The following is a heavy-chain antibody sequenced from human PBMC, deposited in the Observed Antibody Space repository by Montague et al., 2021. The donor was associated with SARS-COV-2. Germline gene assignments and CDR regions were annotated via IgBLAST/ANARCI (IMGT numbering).Heavy chain of an antibody. CDR3: ARGDYYDSTGYYDY. CDR2: IYYSGST. D-gene: IGHD3-22*01. J-gene: IGHJ4*01. Sequence: SETLSLTCSVSGFSISSGYYWGWIRQTPGKGLEWIGYIYYSGSTNYNPSLKSRVTISVDTSKNQFSLKVRSVTAADTAVYYCARGDYYDSTGYYDYWGQGTLFTVPS. CDR1: GFSISSGYY. V-gene: IGHV4-59*01.